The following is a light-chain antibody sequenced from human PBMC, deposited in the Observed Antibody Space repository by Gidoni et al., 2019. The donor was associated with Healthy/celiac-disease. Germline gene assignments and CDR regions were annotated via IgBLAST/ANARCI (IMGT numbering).Light chain of an antibody. CDR2: DAS. CDR3: PQRSTWPPF. Sequence: EIVWTQSPATLSLSPGERATLSCRASQSVSSYLAWYQQKPGQAPRLLIYDASNRATVIPATFSCSGSGTDFTLTLSSLEPEDFAVYYCPQRSTWPPFFGGGTKVEIK. J-gene: IGKJ4*01. CDR1: QSVSSY. V-gene: IGKV3-11*01.